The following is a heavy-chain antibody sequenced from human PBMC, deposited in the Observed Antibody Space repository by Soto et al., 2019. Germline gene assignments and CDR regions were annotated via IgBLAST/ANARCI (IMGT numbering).Heavy chain of an antibody. Sequence: ASVKVSCKASGYTFTSYGISWVRQAPGQGLEWMGWISAYNGNTNYAQKLQGRVTMTTDTSTSTAYMELRSLRSDDTAVYYCARDDSSVLRVGWLDPWGQGTLVTVSS. CDR2: ISAYNGNT. J-gene: IGHJ5*02. CDR1: GYTFTSYG. V-gene: IGHV1-18*01. CDR3: ARDDSSVLRVGWLDP. D-gene: IGHD5-18*01.